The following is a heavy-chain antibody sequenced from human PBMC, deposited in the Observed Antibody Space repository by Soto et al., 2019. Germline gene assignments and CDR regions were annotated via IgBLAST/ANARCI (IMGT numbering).Heavy chain of an antibody. Sequence: SETLSLTCAVYGGSFSGYYWSWIRQPPGKGLEWIGEINHSGSTNYNPSLKSRVTISVDTSKNQFSLKLSSVTAADTAVYYCGSRRITIFGVVPVGFAPWGQGTLVPVSS. CDR1: GGSFSGYY. V-gene: IGHV4-34*01. J-gene: IGHJ5*02. CDR2: INHSGST. D-gene: IGHD3-3*01. CDR3: GSRRITIFGVVPVGFAP.